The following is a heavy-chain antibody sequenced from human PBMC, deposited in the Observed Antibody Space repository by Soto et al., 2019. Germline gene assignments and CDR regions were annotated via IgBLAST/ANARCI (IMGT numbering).Heavy chain of an antibody. V-gene: IGHV3-21*01. CDR2: ISSSSSYI. J-gene: IGHJ2*01. CDR1: GFTFSSYS. CDR3: ARRRSGGRSVPWSFDL. Sequence: EVQLVESGGGLVKPGGSLRLSCAASGFTFSSYSMNWVRQAPGKGLEWVSSISSSSSYIYYADSVKGRFAISRDNAKNSLYLQLNSLRAEDTAVYYCARRRSGGRSVPWSFDLWGRGTLVTLSS. D-gene: IGHD2-15*01.